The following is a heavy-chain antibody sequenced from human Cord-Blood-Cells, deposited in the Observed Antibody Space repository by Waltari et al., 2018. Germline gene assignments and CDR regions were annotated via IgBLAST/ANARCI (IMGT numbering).Heavy chain of an antibody. J-gene: IGHJ5*02. Sequence: EVQLVESGGGLVQPGGSLRLSCAASGFTFSSYEMNWVRQAPGKGLEWVSYISSSGSTIYYAESVKGRFTISRDNAKNSLYLQMNSLRAEDTAVYYCARRYSGPNWFDPWGQGTLVTVSS. V-gene: IGHV3-48*03. CDR2: ISSSGSTI. CDR1: GFTFSSYE. CDR3: ARRYSGPNWFDP. D-gene: IGHD5-12*01.